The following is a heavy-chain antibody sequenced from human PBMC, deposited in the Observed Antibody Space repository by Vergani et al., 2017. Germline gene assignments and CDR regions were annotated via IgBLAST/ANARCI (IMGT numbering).Heavy chain of an antibody. CDR3: ARDITASVKSPPHPDWFDP. V-gene: IGHV3-21*02. D-gene: IGHD4-17*01. CDR1: GFSFSSYS. J-gene: IGHJ5*02. CDR2: ISGSSSYV. Sequence: EVQLVESGGGLVKPGGSLRLSCAASGFSFSSYSMNWVRQAPGKGLEWVASISGSSSYVLYRGSVEGRLTITRDNAKKSAYLQMNSLRAEDTAMYFCARDITASVKSPPHPDWFDPWGQGSLVTVSS.